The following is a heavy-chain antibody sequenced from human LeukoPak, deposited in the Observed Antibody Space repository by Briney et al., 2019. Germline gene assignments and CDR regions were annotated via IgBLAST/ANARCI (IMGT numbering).Heavy chain of an antibody. J-gene: IGHJ6*02. CDR3: ARGGGLDV. Sequence: PGGSLRLSCAASGFTFSSYWMNWARQAPGKGLEWVASINHNGNVNYYVDSVKGRFTISRDNAKNSLYLQMSNLRAEDTAVYFCARGGGLDVWAQGATVPVSS. CDR1: GFTFSSYW. CDR2: INHNGNVN. D-gene: IGHD3-16*01. V-gene: IGHV3-7*03.